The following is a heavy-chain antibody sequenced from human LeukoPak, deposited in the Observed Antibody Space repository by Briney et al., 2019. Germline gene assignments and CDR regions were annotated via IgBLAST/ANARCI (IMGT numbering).Heavy chain of an antibody. CDR3: ASSATVTTFILTNWFDP. D-gene: IGHD4-17*01. Sequence: GGSLRLSCAASGFTFSSYSMNWVRQAPGKGLEWVSYISSSSSTIYYADSVKGRFTISRDNAKNSPYLQMNSLRAEDTAVYYCASSATVTTFILTNWFDPWGQGTLVTVSS. CDR1: GFTFSSYS. V-gene: IGHV3-48*01. J-gene: IGHJ5*02. CDR2: ISSSSSTI.